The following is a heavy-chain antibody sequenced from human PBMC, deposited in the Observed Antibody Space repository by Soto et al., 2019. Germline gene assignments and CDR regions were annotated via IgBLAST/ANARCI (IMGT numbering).Heavy chain of an antibody. CDR3: VRHRIEVVWRGFDS. D-gene: IGHD1-1*01. CDR2: SSYNGGT. Sequence: NPSETLSLTCTVSADSSSFSNDYWGWIRQPPGKGLQWIGSSSYNGGTFYNPSLKGRVAMSVDASKKLCSLQVTAVTAADTAVYYCVRHRIEVVWRGFDSWGQGSPVTVSS. J-gene: IGHJ4*02. CDR1: ADSSSFSNDY. V-gene: IGHV4-39*01.